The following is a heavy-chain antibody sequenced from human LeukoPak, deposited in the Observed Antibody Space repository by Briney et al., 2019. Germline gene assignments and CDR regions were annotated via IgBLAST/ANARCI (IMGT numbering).Heavy chain of an antibody. V-gene: IGHV3-21*01. Sequence: GGPLKLSCPPSDFTFSSYSLNGFGRPPGRGRSGVPSISSSSYIYYADSVKSRFTISRDNAKNSLYLQMNSLRAEDTAVYYCARDGDIAVAGTSWFDPWGQGTLVTVSS. CDR2: ISSSSYI. J-gene: IGHJ5*02. CDR1: DFTFSSYS. CDR3: ARDGDIAVAGTSWFDP. D-gene: IGHD6-19*01.